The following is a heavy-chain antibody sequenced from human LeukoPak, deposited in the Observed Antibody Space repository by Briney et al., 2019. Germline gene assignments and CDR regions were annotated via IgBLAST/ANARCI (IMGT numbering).Heavy chain of an antibody. J-gene: IGHJ4*01. CDR3: ARGHGIYYYGSGSYGDY. D-gene: IGHD3-10*01. CDR2: INHSGST. Sequence: NPSETLSLTCAVYGGSFSGYYWSWIRQPPGKGLEWIGEINHSGSTNYNPSLKSRVTISVDTSKNQFSLKLSSVTAAARAVYYCARGHGIYYYGSGSYGDYWGQEPWSPSPQ. CDR1: GGSFSGYY. V-gene: IGHV4-34*01.